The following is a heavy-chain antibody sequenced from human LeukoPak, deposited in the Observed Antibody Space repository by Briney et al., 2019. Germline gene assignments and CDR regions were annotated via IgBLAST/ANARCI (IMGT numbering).Heavy chain of an antibody. V-gene: IGHV1-18*01. CDR3: AREGSSGYYSATDAFDI. Sequence: GASVKVSCKASGYTLTSYGISWVRQAPGQGLEWMGWISAYNGNTNYAQKLQGRVTMTTDTSTSTAYMELRSLRSDDTAVYYCAREGSSGYYSATDAFDIWGQGTMVTVSS. CDR1: GYTLTSYG. D-gene: IGHD3-22*01. CDR2: ISAYNGNT. J-gene: IGHJ3*02.